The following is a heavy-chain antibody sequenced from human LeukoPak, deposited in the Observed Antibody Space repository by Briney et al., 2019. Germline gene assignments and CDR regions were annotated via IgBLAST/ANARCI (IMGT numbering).Heavy chain of an antibody. CDR3: ARDEWELPDY. J-gene: IGHJ4*02. D-gene: IGHD1-26*01. CDR2: ISSSSSYI. Sequence: GGSLRLSCAASGFSLSAYAMSWVRQAPGKGLEWVSSISSSSSYIYYADSVKGRFTISRDNAKNSLYLQMNSLRAEDTAVYYCARDEWELPDYWGQGTLVTVSS. CDR1: GFSLSAYA. V-gene: IGHV3-21*01.